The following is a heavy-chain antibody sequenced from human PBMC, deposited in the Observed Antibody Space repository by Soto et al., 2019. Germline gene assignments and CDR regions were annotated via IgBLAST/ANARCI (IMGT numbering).Heavy chain of an antibody. CDR2: IKQDGSAE. CDR3: VRGSSGNNNWHLYSV. Sequence: GGSLRLSCAASGFTFSSYWMNWVRQAPGKGLEWVANIKQDGSAEYYVDSVKGRFTISRDNAKNSLYLQMNSLRDEDTAVYYCVRGSSGNNNWHLYSVWGQGTLVTLSS. V-gene: IGHV3-7*01. D-gene: IGHD1-1*01. J-gene: IGHJ4*02. CDR1: GFTFSSYW.